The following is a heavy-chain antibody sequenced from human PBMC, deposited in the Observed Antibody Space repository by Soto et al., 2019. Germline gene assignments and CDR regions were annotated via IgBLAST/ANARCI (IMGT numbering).Heavy chain of an antibody. CDR1: GFTFSGYG. CDR3: ARDRNGDYPKYYFDY. J-gene: IGHJ4*02. V-gene: IGHV3-33*01. D-gene: IGHD4-17*01. Sequence: GGSLRLSCAASGFTFSGYGMHWVRQAPGKGLEWVAVIWYDGSNKYYADSVKGRFTISRDNSKNTLYLQMNSLRAEDTAVYYCARDRNGDYPKYYFDYWGQGTLVTVSS. CDR2: IWYDGSNK.